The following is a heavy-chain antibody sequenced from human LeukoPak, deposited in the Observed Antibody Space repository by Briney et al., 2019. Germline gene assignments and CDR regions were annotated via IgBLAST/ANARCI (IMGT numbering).Heavy chain of an antibody. V-gene: IGHV3-33*01. D-gene: IGHD5-18*01. CDR2: IWYDGSNK. CDR1: GFTFSSYG. CDR3: GSDTATGGYAFDI. J-gene: IGHJ3*02. Sequence: GGSLRLSCAASGFTFSSYGMHWVRQAPGKGLEWMAVIWYDGSNKYYADSVKGRFTISRDNSKNTLYLQMNSLRAEDTAVYYCGSDTATGGYAFDIWGQGTMVTVSS.